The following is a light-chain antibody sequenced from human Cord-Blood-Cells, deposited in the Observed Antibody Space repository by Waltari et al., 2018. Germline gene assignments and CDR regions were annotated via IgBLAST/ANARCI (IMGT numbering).Light chain of an antibody. CDR1: SSDVGGYNY. CDR3: SSYAGSNNYV. J-gene: IGLJ1*01. Sequence: QSALTQPPSASGSPGQSVTISCTGTSSDVGGYNYVSWYQQHPGKAPKLMIYEVSKRPSGVPDRFSVSKSGNTASLPVSGLQAEYEADYYCSSYAGSNNYVFGTGTKVTVL. V-gene: IGLV2-8*01. CDR2: EVS.